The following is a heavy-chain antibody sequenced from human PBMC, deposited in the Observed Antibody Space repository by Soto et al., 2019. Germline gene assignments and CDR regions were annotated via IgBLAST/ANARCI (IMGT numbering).Heavy chain of an antibody. V-gene: IGHV4-31*03. D-gene: IGHD2-8*01. J-gene: IGHJ4*02. CDR2: IDTNGDT. CDR1: GDSLRRGFHH. Sequence: QVQLQESGSGLLKPSQTLSLDCSVSGDSLRRGFHHWSWIRQTPGKGQQLIGYIDTNGDTHYDPSLRNRLNMSIVTTESRFSLKVTSVTAADTAVYYCARGTVYYCPNDKCGFVFDHWGQGALVTVTS. CDR3: ARGTVYYCPNDKCGFVFDH.